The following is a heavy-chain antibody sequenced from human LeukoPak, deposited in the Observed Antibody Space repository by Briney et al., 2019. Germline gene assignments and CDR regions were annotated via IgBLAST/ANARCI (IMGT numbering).Heavy chain of an antibody. CDR1: GGSFSGYY. CDR2: INHSGST. CDR3: ARGPYYYGSGSNHFDY. D-gene: IGHD3-10*01. V-gene: IGHV4-34*01. J-gene: IGHJ4*02. Sequence: SETLSLTCAVYGGSFSGYYWSWIRQSPGKGLEWIGEINHSGSTNYNPSLKSRVTISVDTSKNQFSLKLSSVTAADTAVYYCARGPYYYGSGSNHFDYWGQGTLVTVSS.